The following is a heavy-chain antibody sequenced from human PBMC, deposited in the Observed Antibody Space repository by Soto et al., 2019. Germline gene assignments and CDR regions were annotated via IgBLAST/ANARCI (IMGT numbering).Heavy chain of an antibody. CDR1: GFTFSSYG. Sequence: QVQLVESGGGMVQPGRSLRLSCAASGFTFSSYGMHWVRQAPGKGLEWVAVIWYDGSNKYYADSVKGRFTISRDNSKNTLYLQMNSLRAEDTAVYYCARDMTSDAFDIWGQGTMVTVSS. J-gene: IGHJ3*02. CDR2: IWYDGSNK. V-gene: IGHV3-33*01. CDR3: ARDMTSDAFDI.